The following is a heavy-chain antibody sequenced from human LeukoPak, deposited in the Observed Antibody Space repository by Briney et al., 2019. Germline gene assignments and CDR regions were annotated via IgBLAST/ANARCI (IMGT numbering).Heavy chain of an antibody. Sequence: ASVKVSCKASGYTFTGYYMHWVRQAPGQGLEWMGWINPNSGGTNYAQKFQGRVTMTRDTSISTAYMELSRLRSDDTAVCYCARARSSSWYSVVFDYWGQGTLVTVSS. J-gene: IGHJ4*02. V-gene: IGHV1-2*02. CDR2: INPNSGGT. CDR1: GYTFTGYY. CDR3: ARARSSSWYSVVFDY. D-gene: IGHD6-13*01.